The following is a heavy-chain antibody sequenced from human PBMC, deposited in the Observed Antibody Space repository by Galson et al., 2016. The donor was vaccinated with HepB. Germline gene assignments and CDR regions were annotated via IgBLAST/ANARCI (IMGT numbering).Heavy chain of an antibody. Sequence: SVKVSCKASGYTFTGYGISWVRQAPGQGLEWMGWISAYNGNTNYAQKLQGRVTMTTDTSTSTAYMELTSLRSDDTAVYYCARGVPLVLNYFDPWGQGTLVTVSS. V-gene: IGHV1-18*01. D-gene: IGHD4-11*01. CDR3: ARGVPLVLNYFDP. J-gene: IGHJ5*02. CDR1: GYTFTGYG. CDR2: ISAYNGNT.